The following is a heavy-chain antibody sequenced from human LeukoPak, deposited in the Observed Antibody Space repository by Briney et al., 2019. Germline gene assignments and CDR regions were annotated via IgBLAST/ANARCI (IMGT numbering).Heavy chain of an antibody. CDR2: INHSGST. V-gene: IGHV4-34*01. CDR3: ARGPNWNYVPDGYYYCMDV. Sequence: PSETLSLTCAVYGGSFSGYYWSWIRQPPGKGLEWIGEINHSGSTNYNPSLKSRVTISVDTSKNQFSLKPSSVTAADTAVYYCARGPNWNYVPDGYYYCMDVWGKGTTVTVSS. CDR1: GGSFSGYY. D-gene: IGHD1-7*01. J-gene: IGHJ6*03.